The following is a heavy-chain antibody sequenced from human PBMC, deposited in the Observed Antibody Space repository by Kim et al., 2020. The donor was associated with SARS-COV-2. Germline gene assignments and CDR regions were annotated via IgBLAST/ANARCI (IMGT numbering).Heavy chain of an antibody. CDR3: ARSSGYSHDAFDI. V-gene: IGHV1-46*01. D-gene: IGHD6-19*01. Sequence: YAQKFQGGVTMTRDTSTSTVYLELSSLGSEDTAVYYCARSSGYSHDAFDIWGQGTMVTVSS. J-gene: IGHJ3*02.